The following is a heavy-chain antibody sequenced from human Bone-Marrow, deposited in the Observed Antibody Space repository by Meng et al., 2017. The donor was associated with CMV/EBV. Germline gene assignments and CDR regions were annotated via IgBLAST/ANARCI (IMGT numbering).Heavy chain of an antibody. CDR3: ARDSSRYGELDY. CDR2: ISYDRSDK. CDR1: GFTFTTYA. Sequence: GESLKISCAASGFTFTTYAMRWVRQAPGKGLEWVAVISYDRSDKYYAGSVKGRFAISRDNSKNTLYLEMNSLRAEDTAVYYCARDSSRYGELDYWGQGTLVTVSS. V-gene: IGHV3-30*09. J-gene: IGHJ4*02. D-gene: IGHD6-13*01.